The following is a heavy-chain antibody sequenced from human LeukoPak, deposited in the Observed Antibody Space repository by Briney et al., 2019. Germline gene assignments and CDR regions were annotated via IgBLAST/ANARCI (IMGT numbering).Heavy chain of an antibody. J-gene: IGHJ4*02. D-gene: IGHD3-3*01. V-gene: IGHV3-30*01. CDR1: GFTFSSNA. Sequence: GGSLRLSCAASGFTFSSNAMHWVRQAPGKGLEWVAIISYDGTNKYYADSVKGRFTVSRVNSKNTLYLHMNSLRAEDTAVYYCARSIFGVVLMPLDFDYWGQGTLVPSPQ. CDR3: ARSIFGVVLMPLDFDY. CDR2: ISYDGTNK.